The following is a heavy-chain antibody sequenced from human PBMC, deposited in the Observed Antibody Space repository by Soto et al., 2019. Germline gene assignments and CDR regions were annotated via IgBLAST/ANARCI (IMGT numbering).Heavy chain of an antibody. J-gene: IGHJ1*01. CDR2: IYPCDSDT. CDR3: ARHSGTAESDSH. Sequence: GESLKISCDGSGYSFTLDWIALVRQMPGKGLEWMGIIYPCDSDTRYSPSFQGQVTISADKSINTAYLQWSSLKVSDTAMYYCARHSGTAESDSHWGQGTLVTVS. D-gene: IGHD6-13*01. V-gene: IGHV5-51*01. CDR1: GYSFTLDW.